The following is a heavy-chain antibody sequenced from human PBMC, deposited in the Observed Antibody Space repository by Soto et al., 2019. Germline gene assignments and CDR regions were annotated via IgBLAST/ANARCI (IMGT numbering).Heavy chain of an antibody. CDR3: ARGPRCRGTSCPNRFDP. D-gene: IGHD2-2*01. CDR1: GYTFATYD. V-gene: IGHV1-8*01. J-gene: IGHJ5*02. CDR2: MNPNSGSA. Sequence: QVQLVQSGAEVKKPGASVKVSCKASGYTFATYDINWVRQAPGQGLEWMGWMNPNSGSAGYALKFQGRVTMTRNTSIITAFMELSSLRSEDTAVYYCARGPRCRGTSCPNRFDPWGQGTLVTVSS.